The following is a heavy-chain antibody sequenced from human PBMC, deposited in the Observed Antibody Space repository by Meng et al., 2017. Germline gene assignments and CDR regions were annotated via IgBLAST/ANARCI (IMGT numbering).Heavy chain of an antibody. V-gene: IGHV7-4-1*02. CDR1: GYTFTSYA. J-gene: IGHJ4*02. CDR3: ARDAGITMVRGVIIGY. Sequence: QVRLVKTGSEWKTPGAPVKVSCKASGYTFTSYAMNWVRQAPGQGLEWMGWINTNTGNPTYAQGFTGRFVFSLDTSVSTAYLQISSLKAEDTAVYYCARDAGITMVRGVIIGYWGQGTLVTVSS. D-gene: IGHD3-10*01. CDR2: INTNTGNP.